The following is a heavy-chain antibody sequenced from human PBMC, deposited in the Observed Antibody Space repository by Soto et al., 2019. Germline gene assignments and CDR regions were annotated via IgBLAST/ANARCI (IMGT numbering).Heavy chain of an antibody. CDR2: IWYDGGNK. Sequence: GGSMRLSCAASGVNFSSYVMHGVRQDPGKGLEWVAVIWYDGGNKYYADSVKGRFTISRDNSKNTLYLQMNSLRAEDTAVYYCARDGQWLPRDGLRSSYYFDYWGQGTLVTVSS. D-gene: IGHD6-19*01. CDR3: ARDGQWLPRDGLRSSYYFDY. CDR1: GVNFSSYV. V-gene: IGHV3-33*01. J-gene: IGHJ4*02.